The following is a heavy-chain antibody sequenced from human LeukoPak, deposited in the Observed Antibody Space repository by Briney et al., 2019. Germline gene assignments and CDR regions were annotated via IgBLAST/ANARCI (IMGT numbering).Heavy chain of an antibody. J-gene: IGHJ4*02. CDR2: IYYSGST. V-gene: IGHV4-59*01. CDR1: GGSISSYY. Sequence: SETLSLTCTVSGGSISSYYWSWIRQPPGKGLEWIGYIYYSGSTNYNPSLKSRVTISVDTSKNQLSLKLSSVTAADTAVYYCARGGNNYPPLVHWGQGTLVTVSS. D-gene: IGHD4-11*01. CDR3: ARGGNNYPPLVH.